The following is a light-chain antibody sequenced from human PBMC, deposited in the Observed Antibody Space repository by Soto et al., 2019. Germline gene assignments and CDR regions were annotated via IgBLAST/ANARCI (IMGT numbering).Light chain of an antibody. CDR2: GNS. Sequence: QSVLTQPPSVSGAQGQRVTISCTGSSSNIGAGYDVHWYQQLPGTAPKLLIYGNSNRPSGVPDRFSGSKSGTSASLAITGLQAEDEADYHCQSYDSSLSGVVFGGGTKLTVL. CDR1: SSNIGAGYD. CDR3: QSYDSSLSGVV. V-gene: IGLV1-40*01. J-gene: IGLJ2*01.